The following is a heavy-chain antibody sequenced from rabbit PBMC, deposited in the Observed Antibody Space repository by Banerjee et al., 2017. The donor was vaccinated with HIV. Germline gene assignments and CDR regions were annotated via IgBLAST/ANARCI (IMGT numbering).Heavy chain of an antibody. V-gene: IGHV1S45*01. J-gene: IGHJ4*01. D-gene: IGHD4-1*01. Sequence: QEQLVESGGGLVQPGGSLTLSCKASGIDFSSYGITWVRQAPGKGLEWIASIYTGSGSTYYASWAKGRFTISKTSSTTVTLQMTSLTAADTATYFCARDLAGVIGWNFNLWGQGTLVTVS. CDR3: ARDLAGVIGWNFNL. CDR1: GIDFSSYG. CDR2: IYTGSGST.